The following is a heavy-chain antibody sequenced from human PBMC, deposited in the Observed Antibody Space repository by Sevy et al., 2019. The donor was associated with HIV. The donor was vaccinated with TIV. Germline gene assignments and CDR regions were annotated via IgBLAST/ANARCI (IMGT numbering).Heavy chain of an antibody. D-gene: IGHD6-6*01. CDR1: GFTFSSYA. CDR3: VTEYSSSGGYYYYGMDV. J-gene: IGHJ6*02. Sequence: GGSLRLSCAASGFTFSSYAMSWVRQAPGKGLEWVSAIGGSGGSTYYADSVKGRFTISKANSKKTLYLQMNSLRAEDTAVYYCVTEYSSSGGYYYYGMDVWGQGTTVTVSS. CDR2: IGGSGGST. V-gene: IGHV3-23*01.